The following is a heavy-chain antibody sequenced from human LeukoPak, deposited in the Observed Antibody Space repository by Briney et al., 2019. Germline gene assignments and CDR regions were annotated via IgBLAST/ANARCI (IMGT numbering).Heavy chain of an antibody. CDR2: IDPGDYDT. CDR1: GYSITSYW. J-gene: IGHJ4*02. Sequence: GESLKISCKASGYSITSYWIGWVRQMPGKGLEWMGIIDPGDYDTRYSPSFQGQVTISVDKSISTAYLQWTSVKASDTALYYCARSSGYGDYWGQGTLVTVSS. V-gene: IGHV5-51*01. CDR3: ARSSGYGDY. D-gene: IGHD5-12*01.